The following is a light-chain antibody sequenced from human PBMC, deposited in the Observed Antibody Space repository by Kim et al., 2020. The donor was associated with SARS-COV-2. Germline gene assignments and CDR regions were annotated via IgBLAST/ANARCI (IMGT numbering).Light chain of an antibody. V-gene: IGKV1D-16*01. CDR3: QQYNHYPLT. J-gene: IGKJ4*01. CDR1: QDISTW. CDR2: AAS. Sequence: ASVGDRVNITCRASQDISTWLAWYQQKPGKPPKSLIYAASSLQSGVPSRFSGSGSGTDFTLTISSLQPEDFAIYYCQQYNHYPLTFGGGTKVDIK.